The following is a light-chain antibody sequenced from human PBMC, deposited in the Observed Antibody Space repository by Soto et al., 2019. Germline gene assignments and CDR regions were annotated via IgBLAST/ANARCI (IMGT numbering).Light chain of an antibody. J-gene: IGLJ1*01. V-gene: IGLV2-14*01. CDR1: SSDVGSYNF. CDR3: NSYTSSSTYV. Sequence: QSVLTQPVSVSGSPGQSITISCTGTSSDVGSYNFVSWYQQHPGKAPKLMIYEVTNRPSGVSNRFSGSKSGNTASLTISGLQAEDEADYYCNSYTSSSTYVFGTGTKVTVL. CDR2: EVT.